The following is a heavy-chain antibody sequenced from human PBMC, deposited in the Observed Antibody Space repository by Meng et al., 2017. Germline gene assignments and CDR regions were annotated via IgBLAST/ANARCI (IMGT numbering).Heavy chain of an antibody. CDR2: ISSSSSYI. J-gene: IGHJ6*02. V-gene: IGHV3-21*01. D-gene: IGHD2-21*02. CDR3: ARDHIVVVTANPHPRYYYGMDV. Sequence: GESLKISCAASGFTFSSYSMNWVRQAPGKGLEWVSSISSSSSYIYYADSVKGRFTISRDNAKSSLYLQMNSLRAEDTAVYYCARDHIVVVTANPHPRYYYGMDVWGQGTTVTVSS. CDR1: GFTFSSYS.